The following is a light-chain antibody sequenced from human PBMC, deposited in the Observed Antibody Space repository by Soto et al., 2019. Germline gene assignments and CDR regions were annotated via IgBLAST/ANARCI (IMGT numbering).Light chain of an antibody. CDR1: QSVSSY. J-gene: IGKJ1*01. CDR2: DAS. Sequence: DSVLTQSPATLSLSPGERATLSCRASQSVSSYLAWYQQKPGQAPRLLIYDASNRATGIPARFSGSGSGTDFTLTISRLEPEDFAVYYCQQSDSSSWTFGQGTKVDIK. V-gene: IGKV3-11*01. CDR3: QQSDSSSWT.